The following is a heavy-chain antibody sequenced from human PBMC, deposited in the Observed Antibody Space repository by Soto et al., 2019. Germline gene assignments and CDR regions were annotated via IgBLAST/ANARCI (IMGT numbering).Heavy chain of an antibody. V-gene: IGHV3-11*06. CDR3: GRDRGGYGPPCV. CDR1: GFSFSDSY. Sequence: QVQLVESGGGLVKPGGSLRLSCAASGFSFSDSYMSWVRQAPGKGLEWVAYISGSSGYTGYADSVKGRFTISRDNAKNSLYLQMNSLGVQDTGGYYWGRDRGGYGPPCVWGPGTTVTVSS. CDR2: ISGSSGYT. J-gene: IGHJ6*02. D-gene: IGHD3-10*01.